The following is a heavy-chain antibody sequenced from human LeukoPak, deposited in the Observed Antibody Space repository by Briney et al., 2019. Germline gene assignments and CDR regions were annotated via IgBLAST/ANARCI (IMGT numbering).Heavy chain of an antibody. CDR3: ARGEYYDSSGYYAFDY. D-gene: IGHD3-22*01. CDR1: GFTLSGYA. CDR2: ISHDESNK. V-gene: IGHV3-30*04. Sequence: GGSLRLSCAVSGFTLSGYAMHWVRQAPGKGLEWVAVISHDESNKYYADSVKGRFTISRDNSKNTLYLQMNSLRAEDTAVYYCARGEYYDSSGYYAFDYWGQGTLVTVSS. J-gene: IGHJ4*02.